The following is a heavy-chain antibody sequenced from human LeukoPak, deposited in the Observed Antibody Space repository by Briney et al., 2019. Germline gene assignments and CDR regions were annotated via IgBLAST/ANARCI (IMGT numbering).Heavy chain of an antibody. CDR2: ISAYNGNT. D-gene: IGHD3-10*01. CDR1: GYTFTSYG. J-gene: IGHJ4*02. V-gene: IGHV1-18*01. Sequence: ASVKVSCKASGYTFTSYGISWVRQAPGQGLEWMGWISAYNGNTNYAQKLQGRVTMTTDTSTSTACMELRSLRSDDTAVYYCATPKYYYGSGSYYQFDYWGQGTLVTVSS. CDR3: ATPKYYYGSGSYYQFDY.